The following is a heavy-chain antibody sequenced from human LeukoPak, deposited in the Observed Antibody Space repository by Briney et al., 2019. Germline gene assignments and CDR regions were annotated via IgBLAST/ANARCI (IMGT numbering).Heavy chain of an antibody. CDR3: ASGWYGYFDS. J-gene: IGHJ4*02. D-gene: IGHD6-19*01. Sequence: SETLSLTCTVPGGSISSYYWSWIRQTPGKGLEWIGYIYYSGSTNYNPSLKSRVTISVDTSKNQFSLKLSSVTAADTAVYYCASGWYGYFDSWGQGSLVTVSS. CDR1: GGSISSYY. CDR2: IYYSGST. V-gene: IGHV4-59*01.